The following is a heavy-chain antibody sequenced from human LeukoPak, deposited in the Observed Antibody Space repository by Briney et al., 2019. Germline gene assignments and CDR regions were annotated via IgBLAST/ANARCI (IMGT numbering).Heavy chain of an antibody. J-gene: IGHJ4*02. V-gene: IGHV3-30*18. Sequence: GGSLRLSCAASGFTFDDYAMHGVRQAPGKGLEWVEVISYDGSNKYYADSVKGRFTFSRDNSKNTLYLQMNSLRAEDTAVYYCAKEYCSNSVCHSLDYWGQGTLVTVSS. D-gene: IGHD2-8*01. CDR3: AKEYCSNSVCHSLDY. CDR1: GFTFDDYA. CDR2: ISYDGSNK.